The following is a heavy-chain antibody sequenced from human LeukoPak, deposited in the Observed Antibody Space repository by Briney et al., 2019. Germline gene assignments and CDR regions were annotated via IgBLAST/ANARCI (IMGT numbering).Heavy chain of an antibody. CDR2: IKQDGSEK. D-gene: IGHD6-19*01. J-gene: IGHJ4*02. V-gene: IGHV3-7*01. CDR3: AKVLGGALAGPFDY. Sequence: PGGSLRLSCAASGFTFSTYWMSWVRQAPGKGLEWVANIKQDGSEKYYVDSVKGRFTISRDNTKNSLYLQMNSLRAEDTAVYYCAKVLGGALAGPFDYWGQGTLVTVSS. CDR1: GFTFSTYW.